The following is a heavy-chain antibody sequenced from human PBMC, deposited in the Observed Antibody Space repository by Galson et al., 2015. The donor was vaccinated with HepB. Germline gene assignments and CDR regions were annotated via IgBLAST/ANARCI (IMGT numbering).Heavy chain of an antibody. CDR3: ARDPPLGAPFDY. V-gene: IGHV3-21*01. Sequence: SLRLSCEASGFTFYDYNMVWVRQAPGKGLEWVSSINSDSTYIYYADSVRGRFTISRDNAKNSLYLQMNSLRVEDTAIYYCARDPPLGAPFDYWGQGTLVTVSS. CDR2: INSDSTYI. D-gene: IGHD7-27*01. CDR1: GFTFYDYN. J-gene: IGHJ4*02.